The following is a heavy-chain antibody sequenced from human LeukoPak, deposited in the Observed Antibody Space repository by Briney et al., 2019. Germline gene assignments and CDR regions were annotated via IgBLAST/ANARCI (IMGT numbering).Heavy chain of an antibody. CDR2: IIPIFGTA. D-gene: IGHD6-13*01. CDR3: ARNRVGAAAGNWFDP. V-gene: IGHV1-69*13. J-gene: IGHJ5*02. Sequence: SVKVSCKASGYTFTSYAISWVRQAPGQGLEWMGGIIPIFGTANYAQKFQGRVTITADESTSTAYMELSSLRSEDTAVYYCARNRVGAAAGNWFDPWGQGTLVTVSS. CDR1: GYTFTSYA.